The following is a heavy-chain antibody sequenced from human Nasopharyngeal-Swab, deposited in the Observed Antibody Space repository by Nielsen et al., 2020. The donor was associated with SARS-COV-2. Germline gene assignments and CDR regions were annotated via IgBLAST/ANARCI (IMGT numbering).Heavy chain of an antibody. V-gene: IGHV1-8*01. CDR3: ARDSSSSWPIYYYYYYGMDV. CDR2: MNPNSGNT. CDR1: GYTFTSYD. Sequence: ASVKVSCKASGYTFTSYDISWVRQATGQGLEWMGWMNPNSGNTGYAQKFQGRVTMTRNTSISTAYMELSSLRSEDTAVYYCARDSSSSWPIYYYYYYGMDVWGQGTTVTVSS. J-gene: IGHJ6*02. D-gene: IGHD6-13*01.